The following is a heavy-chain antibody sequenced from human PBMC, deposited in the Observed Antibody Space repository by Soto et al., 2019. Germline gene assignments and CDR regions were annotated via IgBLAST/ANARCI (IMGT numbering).Heavy chain of an antibody. CDR1: GGSISSGHSY. V-gene: IGHV4-30-4*01. D-gene: IGHD2-21*02. J-gene: IGHJ4*02. Sequence: QVQLQESGPGLVKPSQTLSLTCTVSGGSISSGHSYWTWIRQPPGKDLEFIGYIYYTGNTYYLPSLESRVSMSIDTSKNRFSLDLSSVTAADTAFYYCARGSGNYYSGRYFDYWGQGILVTVSS. CDR2: IYYTGNT. CDR3: ARGSGNYYSGRYFDY.